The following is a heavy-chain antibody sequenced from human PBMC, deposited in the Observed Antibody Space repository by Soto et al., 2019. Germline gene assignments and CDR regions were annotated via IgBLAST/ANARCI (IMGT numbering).Heavy chain of an antibody. CDR2: MNPNSGNT. D-gene: IGHD3-9*01. J-gene: IGHJ4*02. Sequence: QVQLVQTRAEVKKPGASLKVSCKASGYTFTSYDINWVRQATGQGLEWMGWMNPNSGNTGYAQKFQGRVTMTRNTSISTAYIELSSLRSEDTAVYYCARRQLRYFDWSGLGYWGQGTLVTVSS. CDR3: ARRQLRYFDWSGLGY. V-gene: IGHV1-8*01. CDR1: GYTFTSYD.